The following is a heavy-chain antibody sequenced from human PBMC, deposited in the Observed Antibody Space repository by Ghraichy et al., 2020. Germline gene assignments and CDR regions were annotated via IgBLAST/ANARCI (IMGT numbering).Heavy chain of an antibody. J-gene: IGHJ6*02. V-gene: IGHV3-15*01. CDR2: IKSKAEGATI. CDR3: TTDVWGMKCSSTLCGMDV. CDR1: GFTFSNAW. D-gene: IGHD2-2*01. Sequence: GGSLRLSCAGSGFTFSNAWMSWVRQAPGKGLEWVGRIKSKAEGATIHDAAPAKGRFTIAKDNSTNKLYLEMNSVKTEDTALYYWTTDVWGMKCSSTLCGMDVWGQGTTVTVSS.